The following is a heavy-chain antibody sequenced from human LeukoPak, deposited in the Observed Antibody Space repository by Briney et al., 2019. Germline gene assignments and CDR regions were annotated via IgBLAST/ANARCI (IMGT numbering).Heavy chain of an antibody. Sequence: GGSLRLSCAASGFTFSTYWMSWVRQAPGKGLEWVANIKQDGSDKYYVDSVKGRFTISRDNAKNSLFLQMNSLRAEDTAVYYCARVRCSSNSCFPHYWGQGTLVTVSS. CDR2: IKQDGSDK. V-gene: IGHV3-7*01. J-gene: IGHJ4*02. CDR3: ARVRCSSNSCFPHY. CDR1: GFTFSTYW. D-gene: IGHD2-2*01.